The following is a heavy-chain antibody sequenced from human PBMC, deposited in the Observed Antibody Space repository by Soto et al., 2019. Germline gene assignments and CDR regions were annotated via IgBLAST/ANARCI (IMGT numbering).Heavy chain of an antibody. CDR3: ARDYGYKDWFDP. Sequence: QVQLQESGPGLVKPSGTLSLTCAVSGGSISDSNWWSWVRQPPGKGLEWIGEIYHSGSTNYNPSLKSRVTISVDKSNNQFSLKLRSVTAADTAVYYCARDYGYKDWFDPWGQGTLVTVSS. CDR1: GGSISDSNW. CDR2: IYHSGST. J-gene: IGHJ5*02. V-gene: IGHV4-4*02. D-gene: IGHD1-20*01.